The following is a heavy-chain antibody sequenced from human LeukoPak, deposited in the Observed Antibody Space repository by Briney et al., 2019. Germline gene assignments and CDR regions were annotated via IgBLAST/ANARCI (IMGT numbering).Heavy chain of an antibody. V-gene: IGHV1-69-2*01. CDR1: GYTFTDYY. Sequence: ASVKVSCKVSGYTFTDYYMHWVQQAPGKGLEWMGLVDPEDGEAIYAEKFQGRVTITADTSTDTAYMELSSLRSEDTAVYYCATARPGFRPFDYWGQGTLVTVSS. CDR2: VDPEDGEA. J-gene: IGHJ4*02. CDR3: ATARPGFRPFDY.